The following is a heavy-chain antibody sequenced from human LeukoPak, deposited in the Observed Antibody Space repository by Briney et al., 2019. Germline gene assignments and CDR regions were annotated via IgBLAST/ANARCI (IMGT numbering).Heavy chain of an antibody. CDR1: GGSFSSYY. Sequence: SETLSLTCAVYGGSFSSYYWSWIRQPPGKGLEWIGYIYYSGSTNYNPSFKSRVTISVDTSKNQFSLKLSSVTAADTAVYYCARHANSGSYDYWGQGTLVTVSS. V-gene: IGHV4-59*08. D-gene: IGHD1-26*01. CDR3: ARHANSGSYDY. CDR2: IYYSGST. J-gene: IGHJ4*02.